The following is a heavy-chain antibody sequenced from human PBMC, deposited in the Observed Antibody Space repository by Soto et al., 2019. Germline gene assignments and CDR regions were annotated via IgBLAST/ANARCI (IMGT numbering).Heavy chain of an antibody. J-gene: IGHJ3*02. V-gene: IGHV3-15*01. CDR2: IKSKTDGGTT. CDR1: GFTFSNAW. CDR3: TTANWGSDAFDI. D-gene: IGHD3-16*01. Sequence: GGSLRLSCAASGFTFSNAWMSWVRQAPGKGLEWVGHIKSKTDGGTTDYAAPVKGRFTISRDDSKNTLYLQMNSLKTEDTAVYYCTTANWGSDAFDIWGQGTMVTVSS.